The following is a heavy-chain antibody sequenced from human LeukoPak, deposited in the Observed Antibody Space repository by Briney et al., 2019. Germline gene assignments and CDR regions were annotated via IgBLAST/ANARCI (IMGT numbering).Heavy chain of an antibody. V-gene: IGHV4-61*02. D-gene: IGHD3-10*01. CDR2: IYTSGRT. Sequence: PSQTLSLTCTVSGGSISSGSYYWSWIRQPAGKGLEWIGRIYTSGRTNYNPSLKSRVTISVDTSKNQFSLKLSSVTAADTAVYYCAGTTGSSGGYWGQGTLVTVSS. CDR1: GGSISSGSYY. CDR3: AGTTGSSGGY. J-gene: IGHJ4*02.